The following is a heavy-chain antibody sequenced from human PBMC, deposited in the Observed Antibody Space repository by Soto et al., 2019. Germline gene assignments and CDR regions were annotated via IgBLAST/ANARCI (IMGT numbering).Heavy chain of an antibody. CDR2: IIPILGIA. CDR3: ARVGYCSSTSCSYYYGMDV. J-gene: IGHJ6*02. Sequence: QVQLVQSGAAVKKPGSSVKVSCKASGGTFSSYTISWVRQAPGQGLEWMGRIIPILGIANYAQKFQGRVTITADKSTSTAYMELSSLRSEDTAVYYCARVGYCSSTSCSYYYGMDVWGQGTTVTVSS. V-gene: IGHV1-69*02. D-gene: IGHD2-2*01. CDR1: GGTFSSYT.